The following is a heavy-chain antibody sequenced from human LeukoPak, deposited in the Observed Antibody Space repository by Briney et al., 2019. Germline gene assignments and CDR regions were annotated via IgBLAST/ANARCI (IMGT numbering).Heavy chain of an antibody. V-gene: IGHV4-59*01. D-gene: IGHD2/OR15-2a*01. Sequence: SETLSLTCTVSGGSMNNYYWSWIRQPPGKGLEWIAYIYYSGSTNYNPSLRSRVTLSIDTSKNQFSLRLNSVTAADTAVYYCAREENERVDYWGQGTLVTVSS. CDR3: AREENERVDY. CDR2: IYYSGST. J-gene: IGHJ4*02. CDR1: GGSMNNYY.